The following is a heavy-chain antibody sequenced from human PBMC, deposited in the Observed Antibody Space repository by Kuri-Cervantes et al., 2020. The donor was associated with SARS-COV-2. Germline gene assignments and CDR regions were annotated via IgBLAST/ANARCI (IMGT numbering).Heavy chain of an antibody. V-gene: IGHV3-9*01. D-gene: IGHD2-15*01. J-gene: IGHJ2*01. CDR3: AKESWYEDSRLGYFDL. CDR2: ISWNSGSI. Sequence: GGSLRLSCAASGFTLSSYGMHWVRQAPGKGLEWVSGISWNSGSIGYADSVKGRFTISRDNAKNSLYLQMNSLRAEDTALYYCAKESWYEDSRLGYFDLWGRGTLVTVSS. CDR1: GFTLSSYG.